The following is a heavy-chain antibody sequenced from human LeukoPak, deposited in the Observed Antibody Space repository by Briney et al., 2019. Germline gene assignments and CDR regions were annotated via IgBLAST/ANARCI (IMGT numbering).Heavy chain of an antibody. D-gene: IGHD3-3*01. CDR2: ISGSGGST. V-gene: IGHV3-23*01. CDR3: AKGEYYDFWSGYRNLDY. J-gene: IGHJ4*02. Sequence: TGGSLRLSCAASGFTFSSYAMSWVRQAPGKGLEWVSAISGSGGSTYYADSVKGRFTISRDNSKNTLYLQMNSLRAEDTAVYYCAKGEYYDFWSGYRNLDYWGQGTLVTVSS. CDR1: GFTFSSYA.